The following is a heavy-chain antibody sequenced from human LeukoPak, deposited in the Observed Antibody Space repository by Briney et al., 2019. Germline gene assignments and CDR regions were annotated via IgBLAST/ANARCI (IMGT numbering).Heavy chain of an antibody. CDR1: GPILSSYY. D-gene: IGHD4-17*01. J-gene: IGHJ6*03. V-gene: IGHV4-4*07. CDR2: IYTSGSS. Sequence: PSETLSLTCSVSGPILSSYYWSWIRLPAGKGLEWIGRIYTSGSSDYNPSLKSRVTMSVDTSKNQFSVKLTSVTAAGTALYYCAREGDYGDSLRGYYYMDVWGKGTTVTVSS. CDR3: AREGDYGDSLRGYYYMDV.